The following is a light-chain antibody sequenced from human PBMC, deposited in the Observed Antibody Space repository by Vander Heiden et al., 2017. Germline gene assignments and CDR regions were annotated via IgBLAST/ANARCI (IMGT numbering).Light chain of an antibody. CDR3: QQRSNWPPIFT. CDR1: QSVSSY. V-gene: IGKV3-11*01. J-gene: IGKJ3*01. CDR2: DAS. Sequence: EIVLTQSPATLSLSPGERATLSCRASQSVSSYLAWYQQKPGQAPRLLIYDASNRATGIPARCSGSGSGTDFTLTISSLDPEDFAVYYCQQRSNWPPIFTFGPGTKVEIK.